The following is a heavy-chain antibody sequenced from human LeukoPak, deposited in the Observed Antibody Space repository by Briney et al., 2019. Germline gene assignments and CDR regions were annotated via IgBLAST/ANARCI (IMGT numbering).Heavy chain of an antibody. Sequence: PSETLSLTCTVSGGSISSSSYYWGWIRQPPGKGLEWIGSIYYSGSTYYSPSLKSRVTISVDTSKNQFSLKLSSVTAADTAVYYCARHRPFVGFGESRTFTYYYYGMDVWGQGTTVTVSS. CDR2: IYYSGST. J-gene: IGHJ6*02. V-gene: IGHV4-39*01. D-gene: IGHD3-10*01. CDR1: GGSISSSSYY. CDR3: ARHRPFVGFGESRTFTYYYYGMDV.